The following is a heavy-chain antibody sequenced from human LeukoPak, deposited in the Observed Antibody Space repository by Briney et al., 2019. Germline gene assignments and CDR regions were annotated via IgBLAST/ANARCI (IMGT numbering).Heavy chain of an antibody. CDR3: ARHGRKFCSSTSCSHYFDY. J-gene: IGHJ4*02. CDR2: ISCSGST. CDR1: GGSISSYY. D-gene: IGHD2-2*01. V-gene: IGHV4-59*08. Sequence: PSETLSLTCTVSGGSISSYYWSWIRQPPGKGLEWIGYISCSGSTNYNPSLKRRVTISVDTSKNQFSLQLSSVTAADTAVYYCARHGRKFCSSTSCSHYFDYWGQGTLVAVSS.